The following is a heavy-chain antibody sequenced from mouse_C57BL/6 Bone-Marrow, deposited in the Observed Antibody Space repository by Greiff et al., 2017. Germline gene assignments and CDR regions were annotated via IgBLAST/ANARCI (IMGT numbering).Heavy chain of an antibody. D-gene: IGHD2-2*01. J-gene: IGHJ4*01. V-gene: IGHV1-39*01. CDR3: ARQLSVIHYYAMDD. Sequence: EVHLVESGPELVKPGASVKISCKASGYSFTDYNMNWVKQSNGKSLEWIGVINPNYGTTSYNQKFKGKATLTVDQSSSTAYMQLNSLTSEDSAVDYCARQLSVIHYYAMDDWGQGTSVTVSS. CDR1: GYSFTDYN. CDR2: INPNYGTT.